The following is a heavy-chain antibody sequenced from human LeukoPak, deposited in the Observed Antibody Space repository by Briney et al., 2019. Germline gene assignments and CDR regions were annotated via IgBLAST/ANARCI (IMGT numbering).Heavy chain of an antibody. Sequence: GGSLRLSCAASGFTFSSYSMNWVRQAPGKGLEWVSSISSSSSYIYYADSVKGRFTISRDNAKNSLYLQMTSLRAEDTAVYYCAPCIAVAGTFDSWGQGTLVTVSS. CDR2: ISSSSSYI. CDR3: APCIAVAGTFDS. V-gene: IGHV3-21*01. J-gene: IGHJ4*02. CDR1: GFTFSSYS. D-gene: IGHD6-19*01.